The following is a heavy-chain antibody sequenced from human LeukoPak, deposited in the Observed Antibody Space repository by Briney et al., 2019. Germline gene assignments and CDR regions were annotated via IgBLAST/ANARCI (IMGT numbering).Heavy chain of an antibody. CDR3: ARQPQQLGNYYYYMDV. D-gene: IGHD6-13*01. Sequence: GESLKISCKGSGYSFTSYWIGWVRQMPGKGLEWMGIIYPGDSDTRYSPSFQGQVTISADKSISTAYLQWSSLKASDTAMYYCARQPQQLGNYYYYMDVRGKGTTVTVSS. CDR2: IYPGDSDT. V-gene: IGHV5-51*01. J-gene: IGHJ6*03. CDR1: GYSFTSYW.